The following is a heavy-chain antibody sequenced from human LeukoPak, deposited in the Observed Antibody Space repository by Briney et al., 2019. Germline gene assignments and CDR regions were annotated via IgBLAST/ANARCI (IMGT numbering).Heavy chain of an antibody. CDR2: IYYSGST. CDR3: AREAAAAGTNWFDP. Sequence: SETLSLTCTVSGGSISSGGYYWSWIRQHPGKGLEWIGYIYYSGSTYYNPSLKSRVTISVDTSKNQLSLKLSSVTAADTAVYYCAREAAAAGTNWFDPWGQGTLVTVSS. J-gene: IGHJ5*02. V-gene: IGHV4-31*03. CDR1: GGSISSGGYY. D-gene: IGHD6-13*01.